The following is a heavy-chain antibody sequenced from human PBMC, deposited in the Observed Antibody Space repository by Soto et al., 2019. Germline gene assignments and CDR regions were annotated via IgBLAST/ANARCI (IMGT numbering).Heavy chain of an antibody. J-gene: IGHJ6*02. CDR2: IYYSGST. D-gene: IGHD3-9*01. Sequence: SETLSLTCTVSGGSISSGGYYWSWIRQHPGKGLEWIGYIYYSGSTYYNPSLKSRVTISVDTSKNQFSLKLSSVTAADTAVYYCARVKTYYDILTGLTGYYGMDVWGQGTTVTVSS. V-gene: IGHV4-31*03. CDR3: ARVKTYYDILTGLTGYYGMDV. CDR1: GGSISSGGYY.